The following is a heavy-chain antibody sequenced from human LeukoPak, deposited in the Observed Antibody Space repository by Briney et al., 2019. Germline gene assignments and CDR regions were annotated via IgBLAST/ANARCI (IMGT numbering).Heavy chain of an antibody. CDR2: INPNSGGT. D-gene: IGHD3-10*01. CDR1: GYTFTSYD. Sequence: ASVKVSCKASGYTFTSYDINWVRQAPGQGLEWMGWINPNSGGTNYAQKFQGRVTMTRDTSISTAYMELSRLRSDDTAVYYCARDHEGAYYYGSGSYYNVWGQGTLVTVSS. CDR3: ARDHEGAYYYGSGSYYNV. V-gene: IGHV1-2*02. J-gene: IGHJ4*02.